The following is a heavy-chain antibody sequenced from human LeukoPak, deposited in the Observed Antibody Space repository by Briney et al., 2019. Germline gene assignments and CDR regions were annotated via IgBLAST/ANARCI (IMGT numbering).Heavy chain of an antibody. CDR3: TRDGYNSAFDY. D-gene: IGHD5-24*01. CDR2: ISYDGSNK. Sequence: GGSLRLSCAASGFTFSSYGMHWVRQAPGKGLEWVAVISYDGSNKYYADSVKGRFTISRDNSKNTLYLQMNSLRAEDTAVYYCTRDGYNSAFDYWGQGTLVTVSS. CDR1: GFTFSSYG. J-gene: IGHJ4*02. V-gene: IGHV3-30*03.